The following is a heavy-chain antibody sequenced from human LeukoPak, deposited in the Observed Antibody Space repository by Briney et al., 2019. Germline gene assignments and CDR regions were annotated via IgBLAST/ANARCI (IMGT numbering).Heavy chain of an antibody. D-gene: IGHD5-24*01. CDR1: GGSFSGYY. Sequence: SETLSPTCGVYGGSFSGYYWSWIRQPPGKGLEWIGEINPRGSTNYNPSLKSRVTLSADTSKNQFSLTLNSVTAADTAVYYCARRRLGYYFDYWGQGTLVTVSS. V-gene: IGHV4-34*01. CDR2: INPRGST. J-gene: IGHJ4*02. CDR3: ARRRLGYYFDY.